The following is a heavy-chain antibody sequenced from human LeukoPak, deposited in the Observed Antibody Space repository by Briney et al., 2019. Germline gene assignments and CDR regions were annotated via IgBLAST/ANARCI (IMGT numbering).Heavy chain of an antibody. V-gene: IGHV3-30-3*01. D-gene: IGHD4-17*01. CDR3: ARDPFQYGDASGWFDP. J-gene: IGHJ5*02. CDR2: ISYDGSNK. CDR1: GFTFRSHA. Sequence: PGGSLRLSCTASGFTFRSHAMHWVRQAPGKGLEWVAVISYDGSNKYYADSVKGRFTISRDNSKNTLYLHMNSLRAEDTAVYYCARDPFQYGDASGWFDPWGQGTLVTVSS.